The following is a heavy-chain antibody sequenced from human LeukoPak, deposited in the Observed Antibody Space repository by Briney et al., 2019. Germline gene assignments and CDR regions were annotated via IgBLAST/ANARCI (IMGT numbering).Heavy chain of an antibody. Sequence: ASVKVSCNASGGTFSSYAISWVRQAPGQGLEWMGWMNPNSGNTGYAQKFQRRVTITRNTSISTAYMELSSLRSEDTAVYYCARGGPYSSCSHWGQGTLVTVSS. D-gene: IGHD6-6*01. CDR3: ARGGPYSSCSH. CDR2: MNPNSGNT. V-gene: IGHV1-8*03. J-gene: IGHJ4*02. CDR1: GGTFSSYA.